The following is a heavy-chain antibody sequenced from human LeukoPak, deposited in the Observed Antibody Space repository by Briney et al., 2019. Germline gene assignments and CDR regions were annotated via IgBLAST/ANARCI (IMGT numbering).Heavy chain of an antibody. D-gene: IGHD6-13*01. Sequence: GGSLRLSCTASGFTFNNAWMSWVRRVPGKGLEWVGLIKPRSDGATTDYAAPVKGRFTISRDDSINTQYLQMTSLKIEDTGVYYCTTGPRIALSWGQGTPVTVSS. CDR1: GFTFNNAW. V-gene: IGHV3-15*01. CDR3: TTGPRIALS. CDR2: IKPRSDGATT. J-gene: IGHJ5*02.